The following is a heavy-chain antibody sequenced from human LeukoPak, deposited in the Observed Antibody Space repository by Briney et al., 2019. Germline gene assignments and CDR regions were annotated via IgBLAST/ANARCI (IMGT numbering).Heavy chain of an antibody. D-gene: IGHD3-3*01. J-gene: IGHJ4*02. Sequence: ASVKVSCKAPGDAFTNYCFHWVRQTPRHALEWMGIVDPSVATPTYAERFQGRVTMTRDASTGTVYMELRSLKGEDTAVYYCARSRLRILQWDYWGQGTVVTVSS. CDR3: ARSRLRILQWDY. V-gene: IGHV1-46*01. CDR2: VDPSVATP. CDR1: GDAFTNYC.